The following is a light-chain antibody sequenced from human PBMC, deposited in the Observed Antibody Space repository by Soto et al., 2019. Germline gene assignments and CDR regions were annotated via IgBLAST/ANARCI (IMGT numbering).Light chain of an antibody. CDR2: DAS. Sequence: ELEMTQSPVTPSVSPGERAPLLWRASQSVGDYLAWYQQKPGQAPRLLIYDASNRATGIPARFSASGSGTDFTLTISSLEPEDFAVYYCQQRSNWPRTFGQGTRLEIK. CDR1: QSVGDY. CDR3: QQRSNWPRT. V-gene: IGKV3-11*01. J-gene: IGKJ5*01.